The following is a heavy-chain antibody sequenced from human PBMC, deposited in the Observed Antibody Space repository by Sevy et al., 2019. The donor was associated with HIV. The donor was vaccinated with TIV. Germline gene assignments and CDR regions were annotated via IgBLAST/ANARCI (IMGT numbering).Heavy chain of an antibody. D-gene: IGHD3-10*01. J-gene: IGHJ4*02. Sequence: GGSLRLSCVASGFTFSNNWMTWVRQAPGKGLQWVANIKQDGSEKYFVDSVKGRFTISRDNAKTSLYLQMSRLRVEDTAVYYCARGIFGSGSRLGLGYWGQGTLVTVSS. CDR1: GFTFSNNW. CDR2: IKQDGSEK. CDR3: ARGIFGSGSRLGLGY. V-gene: IGHV3-7*01.